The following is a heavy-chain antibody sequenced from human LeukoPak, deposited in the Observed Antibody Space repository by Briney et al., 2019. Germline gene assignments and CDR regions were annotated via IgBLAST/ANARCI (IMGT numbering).Heavy chain of an antibody. D-gene: IGHD6-13*01. CDR2: INPNSGGT. CDR3: ARVENTAAAVLFDY. CDR1: GYTFTGYY. J-gene: IGHJ4*02. Sequence: ASVKVSCKASGYTFTGYYMHWVRQAPGQGPEWMGRINPNSGGTNYAQKFQGRVTMTRDTSISTAYMELSRLRSDDTAVYYCARVENTAAAVLFDYWGQGTLVTVSS. V-gene: IGHV1-2*06.